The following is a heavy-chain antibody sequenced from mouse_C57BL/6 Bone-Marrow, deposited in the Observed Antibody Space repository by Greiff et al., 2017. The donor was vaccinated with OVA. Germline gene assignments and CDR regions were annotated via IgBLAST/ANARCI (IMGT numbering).Heavy chain of an antibody. J-gene: IGHJ1*03. CDR3: ARSTMITTGDYWYFDV. CDR2: IHPNSGST. D-gene: IGHD2-4*01. Sequence: QVQLQQPGAELVKPGASVKLSCKASGYTFTSYWMHWVKQRPGQGLEWIGMIHPNSGSTNYNEKFKSKATLTVDKSSSTAYMQLSSLTSEDSAVYYCARSTMITTGDYWYFDVWGTGTTVTVSS. V-gene: IGHV1-64*01. CDR1: GYTFTSYW.